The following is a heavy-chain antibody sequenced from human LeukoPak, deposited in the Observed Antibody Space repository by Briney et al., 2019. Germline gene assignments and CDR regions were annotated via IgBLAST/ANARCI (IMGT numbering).Heavy chain of an antibody. V-gene: IGHV1-2*02. Sequence: ASVKVSCKASGYTFTDYYLHWVRQAPGQGLEWMGWIHPNSGGANYAQKFQGRVTMTRDTSISTAYMELSRLRSDDTAVYYCARVPITMIVVGFDYWGQGTLVTVSS. CDR3: ARVPITMIVVGFDY. D-gene: IGHD3-22*01. CDR1: GYTFTDYY. J-gene: IGHJ4*02. CDR2: IHPNSGGA.